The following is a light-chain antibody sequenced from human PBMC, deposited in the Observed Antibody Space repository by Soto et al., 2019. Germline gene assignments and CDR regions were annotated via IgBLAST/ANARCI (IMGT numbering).Light chain of an antibody. CDR2: EVS. CDR3: SSYASSNNWV. Sequence: QSALTQPASVSGSPGQSITISYTGTSSDIGRYNHVSWYQQHPGKAPKLMIYEVSDRPSGVSNRFSGSKSGNTASLTISGLQAEDEADYYCSSYASSNNWVFGGGTKLTVL. CDR1: SSDIGRYNH. J-gene: IGLJ3*02. V-gene: IGLV2-14*01.